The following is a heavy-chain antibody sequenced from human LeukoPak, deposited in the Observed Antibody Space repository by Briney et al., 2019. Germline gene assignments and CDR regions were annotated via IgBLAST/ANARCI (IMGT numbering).Heavy chain of an antibody. Sequence: ASVKVSCKASGGTFSSYAISWVRQAPGQGLEWMGRIIPILGIANYAQKFQGRVTITADKSTSTAYMELSSLRSEDTAVYYCARGSGPGITMIVYWGRGTLVTVSS. CDR3: ARGSGPGITMIVY. D-gene: IGHD3-22*01. V-gene: IGHV1-69*04. J-gene: IGHJ4*02. CDR2: IIPILGIA. CDR1: GGTFSSYA.